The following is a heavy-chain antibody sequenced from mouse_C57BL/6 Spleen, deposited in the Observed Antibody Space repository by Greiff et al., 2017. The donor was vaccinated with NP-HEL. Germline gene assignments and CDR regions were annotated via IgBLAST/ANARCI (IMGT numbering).Heavy chain of an antibody. J-gene: IGHJ2*01. CDR2: IHPNSGST. D-gene: IGHD1-1*01. Sequence: VQLQQPGAELVKPGASVKLSCKASGYTFTSYWMHWVKQRPGQGLEWIGMIHPNSGSTNYNEKFKSKATLTVDKSSSTAYMQLSSLTSEDSAVYYCARFPLFITTVVVDYWGQGTTLTVSS. CDR1: GYTFTSYW. V-gene: IGHV1-64*01. CDR3: ARFPLFITTVVVDY.